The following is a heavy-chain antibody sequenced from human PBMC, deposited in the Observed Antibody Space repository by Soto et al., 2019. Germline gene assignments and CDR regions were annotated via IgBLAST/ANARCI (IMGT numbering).Heavy chain of an antibody. J-gene: IGHJ4*02. CDR2: ISAHNGNT. Sequence: QVHLVQSGAEVKKPGASVKVSCKGSGYAFTTYGITWVRQAPGQGLEWMGWISAHNGNTNYAQKLQGRVTVTRDTTTNPAYMELRRLRSDDPAVYYWARGRYGDYWGQGALVTVSS. CDR3: ARGRYGDY. D-gene: IGHD1-26*01. CDR1: GYAFTTYG. V-gene: IGHV1-18*01.